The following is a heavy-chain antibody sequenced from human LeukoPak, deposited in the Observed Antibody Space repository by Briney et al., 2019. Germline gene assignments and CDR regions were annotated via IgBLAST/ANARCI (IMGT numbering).Heavy chain of an antibody. D-gene: IGHD4-17*01. J-gene: IGHJ4*02. Sequence: GASVKVSCKASGYTFTSYYMRWVRQAPGQGLEWMGIINPSGGSTSYAQKFQGRVTMTRDMSTSTVYMELSSLRSEDTAVYYCARVDRNGDYGVDYWGQGTLVTVSS. CDR1: GYTFTSYY. CDR2: INPSGGST. V-gene: IGHV1-46*01. CDR3: ARVDRNGDYGVDY.